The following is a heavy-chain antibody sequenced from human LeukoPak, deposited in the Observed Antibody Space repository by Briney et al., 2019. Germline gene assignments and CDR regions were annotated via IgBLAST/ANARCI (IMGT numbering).Heavy chain of an antibody. CDR2: IYGSGST. CDR1: GGSISSYY. D-gene: IGHD1-1*01. J-gene: IGHJ5*02. CDR3: AREGTSGTHLNWFDP. Sequence: PSETLSLTCTVSGGSISSYYWSWIRQPPGKGLEWIGHIYGSGSTNYNPALKSRVTLSVDTSKNQFSLKLSSVTAADTAVYYCAREGTSGTHLNWFDPWGQGTLVTVSS. V-gene: IGHV4-59*01.